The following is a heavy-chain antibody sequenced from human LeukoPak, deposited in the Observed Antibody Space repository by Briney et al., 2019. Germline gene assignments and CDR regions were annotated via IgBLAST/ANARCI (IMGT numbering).Heavy chain of an antibody. Sequence: PSETPSLTCTVSGGSLSGYYWSWIRQPPGKGLEWIGFINDSGSTKCNPSLKSRVTISVDTSKNQFSLKVNSVTAADTAVYYCARRAYFDYWGQGTLVTVSS. J-gene: IGHJ4*02. CDR3: ARRAYFDY. CDR2: INDSGST. V-gene: IGHV4-59*01. CDR1: GGSLSGYY.